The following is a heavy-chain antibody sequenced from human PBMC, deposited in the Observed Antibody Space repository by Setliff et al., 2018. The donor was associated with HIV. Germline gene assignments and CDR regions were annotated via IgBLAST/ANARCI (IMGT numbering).Heavy chain of an antibody. CDR3: AKGTLPSGYSYGFFDY. CDR2: IWYDGSNK. V-gene: IGHV3-30*02. CDR1: GFTFSTSW. D-gene: IGHD5-18*01. Sequence: GGSLRLSCVVSGFTFSTSWMTWVRQAPGEGLEWVAFIWYDGSNKYYADSVKGRFTISRDNSKNTLYLQMNSLRAEDTAVYYCAKGTLPSGYSYGFFDYWGQGTLVTVSS. J-gene: IGHJ4*02.